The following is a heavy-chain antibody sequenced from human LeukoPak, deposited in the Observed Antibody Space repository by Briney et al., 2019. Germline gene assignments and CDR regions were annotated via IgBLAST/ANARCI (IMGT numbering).Heavy chain of an antibody. J-gene: IGHJ3*02. D-gene: IGHD3-10*01. Sequence: SETLSLTCTVSGGSISSYYWSWIRQPPGKGLEWIGYIYYSGSTNYNPSLKSRVTISVDTSKNQFSLKLSSVTAADTAVYYCARVRYYYGSGAHAFDIWGQGTMVTVSS. CDR3: ARVRYYYGSGAHAFDI. V-gene: IGHV4-59*01. CDR2: IYYSGST. CDR1: GGSISSYY.